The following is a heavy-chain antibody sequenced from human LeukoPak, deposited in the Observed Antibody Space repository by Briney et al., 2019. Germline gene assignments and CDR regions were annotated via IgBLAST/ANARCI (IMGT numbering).Heavy chain of an antibody. CDR1: GGSFSGYY. D-gene: IGHD2-2*01. CDR3: ASGCSSNSCPYYNYGMDV. CDR2: INHSGST. V-gene: IGHV4-34*01. J-gene: IGHJ6*02. Sequence: SETLSLTCAVYGGSFSGYYWSWIRQPPGKGLEWIGEINHSGSTNYNPSLKSRVTISVDTSKNQFSLKLSSVTAADTAVYYCASGCSSNSCPYYNYGMDVWGQGTTVTVSS.